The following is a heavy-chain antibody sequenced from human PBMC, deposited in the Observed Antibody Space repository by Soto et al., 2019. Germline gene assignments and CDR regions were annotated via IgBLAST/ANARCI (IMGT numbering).Heavy chain of an antibody. J-gene: IGHJ4*02. D-gene: IGHD1-26*01. V-gene: IGHV3-30*18. CDR3: ANGRADENKHFDY. CDR2: ISYGATGR. CDR1: GLPFSNYG. Sequence: QVQLVESGGGVVQPGRSLRLFGDASGLPFSNYGMHWVRQAPGTGLEWVAGISYGATGRYHAYAVKGRFTVSSDNSKDTLFLHMDSMRTEDTAVYYCANGRADENKHFDYWGQGTLVTVSS.